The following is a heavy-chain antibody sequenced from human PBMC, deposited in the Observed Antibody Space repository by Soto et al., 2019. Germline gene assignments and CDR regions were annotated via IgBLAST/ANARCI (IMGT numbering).Heavy chain of an antibody. CDR3: ATTREAELGTIPGVFDS. CDR1: GGSISSSSYY. Sequence: SETLSLTCTVSGGSISSSSYYWGWIRQPPGKGLEWIGSIYYSGCTYYNPSLKSRVTISVDTSMNQFSLQLSSVTAADTAVYYCATTREAELGTIPGVFDSWGQGTLVTVSS. V-gene: IGHV4-39*01. D-gene: IGHD5-12*01. CDR2: IYYSGCT. J-gene: IGHJ4*02.